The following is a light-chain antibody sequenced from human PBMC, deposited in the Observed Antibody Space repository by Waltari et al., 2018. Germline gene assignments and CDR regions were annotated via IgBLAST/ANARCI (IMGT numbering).Light chain of an antibody. CDR1: QSVSRA. Sequence: EMVLTQSPGSLSSSPGERVTLSCRASQSVSRALAWYQQKPGQAPRLLIFGASNRATGNPDRFSGSGSETDFSLTISRLEPEDFAVYYCQHYVRLPATFGRGTKVEIK. V-gene: IGKV3-20*01. J-gene: IGKJ1*01. CDR2: GAS. CDR3: QHYVRLPAT.